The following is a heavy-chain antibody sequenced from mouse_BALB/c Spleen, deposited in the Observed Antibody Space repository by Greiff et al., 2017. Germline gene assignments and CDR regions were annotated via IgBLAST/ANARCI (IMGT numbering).Heavy chain of an antibody. Sequence: QVQLQQSGPELVKPGASVRISCKASGYTFTSYYIHWVKQRPGQGLEWIGWIYPGNVNTKYNEKFKGKATLTADKSSSTAYMQLSSLTSEDSAVYFCARSGDGYYFDYWGQGTTLTVSS. CDR1: GYTFTSYY. CDR2: IYPGNVNT. D-gene: IGHD2-3*01. CDR3: ARSGDGYYFDY. V-gene: IGHV1S56*01. J-gene: IGHJ2*01.